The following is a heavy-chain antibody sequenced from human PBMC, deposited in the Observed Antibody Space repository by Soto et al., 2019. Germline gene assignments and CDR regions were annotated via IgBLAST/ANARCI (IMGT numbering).Heavy chain of an antibody. CDR1: GYTFTSYY. D-gene: IGHD1-26*01. V-gene: IGHV1-46*01. J-gene: IGHJ5*02. CDR3: ARGRGCIVGATRVYNWFDP. CDR2: INPSGGST. Sequence: QVQLVQSGAEVKKPGASVKVSCKASGYTFTSYYMHWVRQAPGQGLEWMGIINPSGGSTSYAQKLQGRGTMSSETSTGPVWMERSSLRSEDTAVYYCARGRGCIVGATRVYNWFDPWGQATLVTVSS.